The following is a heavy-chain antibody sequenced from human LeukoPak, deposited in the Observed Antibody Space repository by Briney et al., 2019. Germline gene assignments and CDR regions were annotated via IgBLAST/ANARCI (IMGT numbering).Heavy chain of an antibody. CDR2: INTNSGGT. CDR3: ARDLRGDGYIYFDY. V-gene: IGHV1-2*02. CDR1: GYAFTGYH. D-gene: IGHD5-24*01. Sequence: GASVKVSCKASGYAFTGYHIHWVRQAPGQGLECLGWINTNSGGTNYAQKFQGRVTMTRDTSTSTAYMDLSSLRSDDTAVYYCARDLRGDGYIYFDYWGQGTLVTVSS. J-gene: IGHJ4*02.